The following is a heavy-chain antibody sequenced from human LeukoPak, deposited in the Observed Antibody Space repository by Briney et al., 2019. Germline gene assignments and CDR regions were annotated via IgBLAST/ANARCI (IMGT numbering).Heavy chain of an antibody. V-gene: IGHV1-8*01. CDR3: ARTLAPGDFWSGWPDYYMDV. Sequence: GASVKVSCKASGYTFTSYDINWVRQATGQGLEWMGWMNPNSGNTGYAQKFQGRVTITRNTSISTAYMELSSLRSEDTAVYYCARTLAPGDFWSGWPDYYMDVWGKGTTVTVSS. CDR1: GYTFTSYD. J-gene: IGHJ6*03. D-gene: IGHD3-3*01. CDR2: MNPNSGNT.